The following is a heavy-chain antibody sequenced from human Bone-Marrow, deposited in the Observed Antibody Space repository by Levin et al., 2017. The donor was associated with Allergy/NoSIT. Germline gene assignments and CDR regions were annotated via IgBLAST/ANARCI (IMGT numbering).Heavy chain of an antibody. CDR3: ATAAGVVSPIFQFDD. Sequence: GGSLRLSCAASGFTVTSNHMSWVRQAPGGVLEWLAVVYGGGSTYYADSVKGRFTISRDVSKNIVFLHMNSLRADATAVYYCATAAGVVSPIFQFDDWGQGTLVTVSS. CDR1: GFTVTSNH. CDR2: VYGGGST. V-gene: IGHV3-53*01. D-gene: IGHD5/OR15-5a*01. J-gene: IGHJ4*02.